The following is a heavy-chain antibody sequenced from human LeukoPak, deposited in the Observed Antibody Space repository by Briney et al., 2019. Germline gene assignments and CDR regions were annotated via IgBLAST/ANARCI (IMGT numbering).Heavy chain of an antibody. CDR1: GSKLTEFS. Sequence: ASVKVSCKVFGSKLTEFSMHWVRQAPGQGLEWMGIINPSGGSISYAQKFQGRVTMTRDTSTSTVYMELSSLRSEDTAVYYCARDGSARGGLEYWGQGTLVTVSS. V-gene: IGHV1-46*01. D-gene: IGHD1-1*01. J-gene: IGHJ4*02. CDR3: ARDGSARGGLEY. CDR2: INPSGGSI.